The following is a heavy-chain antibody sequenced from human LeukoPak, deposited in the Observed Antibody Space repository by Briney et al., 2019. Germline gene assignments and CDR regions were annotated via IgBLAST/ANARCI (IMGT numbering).Heavy chain of an antibody. J-gene: IGHJ6*04. CDR3: AELGITMIGGV. D-gene: IGHD3-10*02. V-gene: IGHV3-48*03. CDR2: ISNSGSTI. Sequence: GGSLRLSCAASGFTFSSYEMNWVRQAPGKGLEWVSYISNSGSTIYYADSVKGRFTISRDNAKNSLYLQMNSLRAEDTAVYYCAELGITMIGGVLGKGTTVTISS. CDR1: GFTFSSYE.